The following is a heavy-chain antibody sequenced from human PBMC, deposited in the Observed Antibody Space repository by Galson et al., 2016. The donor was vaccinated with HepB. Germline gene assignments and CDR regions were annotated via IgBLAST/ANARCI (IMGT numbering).Heavy chain of an antibody. CDR3: ARERFCSSATCYVGDAFHI. CDR2: IKQDGSEK. D-gene: IGHD2-2*01. V-gene: IGHV3-7*05. Sequence: SLRLSCAASGFTFSTYYMTWVRQPPGKGLGWVAGIKQDGSEKYYVDSVKGRFTISRDSAKNSLYVQMDSLRAEDTAVYFCARERFCSSATCYVGDAFHIGGQGTMVTVSA. J-gene: IGHJ3*02. CDR1: GFTFSTYY.